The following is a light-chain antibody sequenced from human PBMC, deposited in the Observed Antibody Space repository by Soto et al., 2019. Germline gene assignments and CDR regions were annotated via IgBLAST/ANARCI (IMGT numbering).Light chain of an antibody. J-gene: IGLJ1*01. Sequence: QSALTQPASLSGSPGQSITISCTGTSSDIGAYDYVSWFQQHPGKAPKLMISEVNNRPSGVSNRFSGSKSGNTAYLTISGLQVEDEAEYFCCPFTTTINHVFGNGTKVTVL. CDR1: SSDIGAYDY. CDR2: EVN. CDR3: CPFTTTINHV. V-gene: IGLV2-14*01.